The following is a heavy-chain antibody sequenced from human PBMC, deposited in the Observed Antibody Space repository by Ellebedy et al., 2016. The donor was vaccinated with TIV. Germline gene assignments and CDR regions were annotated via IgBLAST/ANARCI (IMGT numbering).Heavy chain of an antibody. Sequence: GESLKISXAASGFTFSSYAMTWIRQAPGKGLEWLSYINSGGGNIYYADSVKGRFTISRDNAKNSLYLQMNSLRAEDTAVYYCARAPENYYDSSGYYHFYYGMDVWGQGTTVTVS. J-gene: IGHJ6*02. V-gene: IGHV3-11*01. D-gene: IGHD3-22*01. CDR3: ARAPENYYDSSGYYHFYYGMDV. CDR2: INSGGGNI. CDR1: GFTFSSYA.